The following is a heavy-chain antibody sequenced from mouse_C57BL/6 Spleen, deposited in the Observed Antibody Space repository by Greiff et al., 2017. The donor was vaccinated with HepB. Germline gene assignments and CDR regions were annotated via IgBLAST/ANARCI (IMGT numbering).Heavy chain of an antibody. CDR1: GYSITSGYY. Sequence: DVKLVESGPGLVKPSQSLSLTCSVTGYSITSGYYWHWIRQFPGNKLEWMGYISYDGSNNYNPSLKNRISITRDTSKNQFFLKLNSVTTEDTATYYCARDYYGSSYDYAMDYWGQGTSVTVSS. V-gene: IGHV3-6*01. D-gene: IGHD1-1*01. CDR3: ARDYYGSSYDYAMDY. J-gene: IGHJ4*01. CDR2: ISYDGSN.